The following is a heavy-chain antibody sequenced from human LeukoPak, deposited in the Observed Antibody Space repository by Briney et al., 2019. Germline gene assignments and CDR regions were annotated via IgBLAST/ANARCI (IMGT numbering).Heavy chain of an antibody. J-gene: IGHJ6*03. CDR3: ARGRKPPILLWFGESPEDYYYYMDV. CDR2: MNPNSGNT. Sequence: GASVEVSCKASGYTFTSYDINWVRQATGQGLEWMGWMNPNSGNTGYAQKFQGRVTMTRNTSISTAYMELSSLRSEDTAVYYCARGRKPPILLWFGESPEDYYYYMDVWGKGTTVTISS. V-gene: IGHV1-8*01. D-gene: IGHD3-10*01. CDR1: GYTFTSYD.